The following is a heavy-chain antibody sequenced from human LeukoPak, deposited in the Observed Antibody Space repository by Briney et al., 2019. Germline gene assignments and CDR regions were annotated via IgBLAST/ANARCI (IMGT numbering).Heavy chain of an antibody. Sequence: GGSLRLSCAASGFTFSSYAMSWVRQAPGKGLEWVSAISGSGGSTYYADSVKGRFTISRDNSKNTLYLQMNSLRPEDTAVYYCVKDTVRGSHCPDYWGQGTLVTVSS. CDR2: ISGSGGST. J-gene: IGHJ4*02. V-gene: IGHV3-23*01. D-gene: IGHD2-15*01. CDR1: GFTFSSYA. CDR3: VKDTVRGSHCPDY.